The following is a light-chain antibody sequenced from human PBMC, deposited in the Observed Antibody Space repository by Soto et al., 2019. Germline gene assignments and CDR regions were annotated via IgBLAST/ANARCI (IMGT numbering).Light chain of an antibody. J-gene: IGKJ1*01. Sequence: ETVLAHNRAVVRWFGEERASLLSTARQSVSSSYLAWYQQKPGQAPRLLIYGASSRATGIPDRFSGSASGTDFTLTISSLQSEDFAVYYGQKYTNWPPWAVGQGTKGEIK. CDR2: GAS. V-gene: IGKV3-20*01. CDR1: QSVSSSY. CDR3: QKYTNWPPWA.